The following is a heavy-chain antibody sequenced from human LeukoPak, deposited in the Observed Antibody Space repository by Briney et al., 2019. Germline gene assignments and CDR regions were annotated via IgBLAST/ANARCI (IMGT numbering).Heavy chain of an antibody. CDR1: GGSISSYY. Sequence: SETLSLTCTVSGGSISSYYWSWIRQPPGKGLEWIGYIYHSGSTYYNPSLKSRVTISVDRSKNQFSLKLSSVTAADTAVYYCARGNWDLSYYFDYWGQGTLVTVSS. CDR2: IYHSGST. J-gene: IGHJ4*02. CDR3: ARGNWDLSYYFDY. D-gene: IGHD1-26*01. V-gene: IGHV4-59*12.